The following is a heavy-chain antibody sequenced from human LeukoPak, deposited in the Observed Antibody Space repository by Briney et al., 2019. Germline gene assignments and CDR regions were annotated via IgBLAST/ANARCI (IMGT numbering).Heavy chain of an antibody. CDR2: IIPVFGTA. J-gene: IGHJ4*02. D-gene: IGHD6-6*01. V-gene: IGHV1-69*05. CDR3: ASGYSSSSDVDY. Sequence: SVKVSCRASGGTFNTYTISWVRQAPGQGLEWMGGIIPVFGTANYAQKFQGRVTITTDESTSTTYMELSSLRSEDTAVYYCASGYSSSSDVDYWGQGTLVTVSS. CDR1: GGTFNTYT.